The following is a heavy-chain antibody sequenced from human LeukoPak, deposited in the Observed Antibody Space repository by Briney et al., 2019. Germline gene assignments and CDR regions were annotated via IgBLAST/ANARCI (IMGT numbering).Heavy chain of an antibody. V-gene: IGHV1-69*13. CDR3: ARARYYYDSSGYWYLDY. J-gene: IGHJ4*02. D-gene: IGHD3-22*01. Sequence: GASVKVSCKAPGGTFSSYAISWVRQAPGQGLEWMGGIIPIFGTANYAQKFQGRVTITADESTSTAYMELSSLRSEDTAVYYCARARYYYDSSGYWYLDYWGQGTLVTVSS. CDR1: GGTFSSYA. CDR2: IIPIFGTA.